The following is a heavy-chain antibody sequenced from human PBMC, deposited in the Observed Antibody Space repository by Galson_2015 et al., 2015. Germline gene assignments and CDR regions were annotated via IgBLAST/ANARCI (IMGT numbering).Heavy chain of an antibody. CDR2: IYSAGST. CDR3: ARDPLSIAVAGTDY. Sequence: SLRLSCAASGFTVSSKYMSWFRHAPGLGLEWVAVIYSAGSTYYADAVKGRFTISRDNSKNTLYLQMNSLRAEDTAVYYCARDPLSIAVAGTDYWGQGTLVTVSS. V-gene: IGHV3-53*01. D-gene: IGHD6-19*01. CDR1: GFTVSSKY. J-gene: IGHJ4*02.